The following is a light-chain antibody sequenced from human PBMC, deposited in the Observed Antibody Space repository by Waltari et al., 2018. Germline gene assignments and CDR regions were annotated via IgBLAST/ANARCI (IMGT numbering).Light chain of an antibody. CDR3: QQYYSTPPT. CDR1: QSVLYSSNNKNP. CDR2: WAS. V-gene: IGKV4-1*01. Sequence: DIVMTQSPDSLAVSLGERATINCKSSQSVLYSSNNKNPLAWYQQKPGQPPKLLIYWASTRESGVPDRFSGSGSGTDFTLTISSLQAEDVAVYYCQQYYSTPPTFGQGTKVEIK. J-gene: IGKJ1*01.